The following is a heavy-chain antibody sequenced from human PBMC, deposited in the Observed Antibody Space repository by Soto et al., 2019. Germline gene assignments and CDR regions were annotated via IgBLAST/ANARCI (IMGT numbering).Heavy chain of an antibody. V-gene: IGHV4-34*01. CDR2: IYQSGST. Sequence: TSETLSLTCAVYGGSFSGYYWNWLRQPPGEGLEWIGKIYQSGSTNYNPSLKSRVTISVDTSKNQFSLKLSSVTAADTAVYYCARDLAYYYDSSDYTLGYWGQGTLVTVSS. D-gene: IGHD3-22*01. CDR3: ARDLAYYYDSSDYTLGY. J-gene: IGHJ4*02. CDR1: GGSFSGYY.